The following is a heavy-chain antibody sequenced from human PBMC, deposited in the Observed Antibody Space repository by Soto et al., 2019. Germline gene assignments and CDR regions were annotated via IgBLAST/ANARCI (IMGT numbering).Heavy chain of an antibody. D-gene: IGHD6-19*01. CDR2: ISYDGSNK. CDR3: ARVGKQWPQLTRFDFDY. Sequence: QVQLVESGGGVVQPGRSLRLSCAASGFTFSSYAMHWVRQAPGKGLEWVAAISYDGSNKYYADSVKGRFTISRDNSKNTLYLQMNSLRAEDTAVYYCARVGKQWPQLTRFDFDYWGQGTLVTVSS. J-gene: IGHJ4*02. CDR1: GFTFSSYA. V-gene: IGHV3-30-3*01.